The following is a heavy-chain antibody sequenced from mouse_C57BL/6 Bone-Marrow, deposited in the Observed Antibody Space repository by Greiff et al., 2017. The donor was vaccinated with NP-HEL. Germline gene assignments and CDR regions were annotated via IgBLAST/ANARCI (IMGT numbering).Heavy chain of an antibody. D-gene: IGHD1-3*01. CDR2: INPYNGDT. J-gene: IGHJ3*01. CDR1: GYSFTGYF. Sequence: VHVKQSGPELVKPGDSVKISCKASGYSFTGYFMNWVMQSHGKSLEWIGRINPYNGDTFYNQKFKGKATLTVDKSSSTAHMELRSLTSEDSAVYYCALIGSWFAYWGQGTLVTVSA. V-gene: IGHV1-20*01. CDR3: ALIGSWFAY.